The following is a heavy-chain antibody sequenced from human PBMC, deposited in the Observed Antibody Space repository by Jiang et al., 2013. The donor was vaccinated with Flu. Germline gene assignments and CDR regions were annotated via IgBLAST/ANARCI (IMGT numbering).Heavy chain of an antibody. D-gene: IGHD3-9*01. CDR3: ARVGPYVLTGYYNIPLYNWFDP. Sequence: SGAEVKQPGSSVKVSCKASGGTSSNYTITWVRQAPGQGLEWMGGIFGTANYAQKFQGRVKITADKSTNTAYMELSSLRSEDTAVYYCARVGPYVLTGYYNIPLYNWFDPWAREPWSPSPQ. CDR2: IFGTA. CDR1: GGTSSNYT. V-gene: IGHV1-69*06. J-gene: IGHJ5*02.